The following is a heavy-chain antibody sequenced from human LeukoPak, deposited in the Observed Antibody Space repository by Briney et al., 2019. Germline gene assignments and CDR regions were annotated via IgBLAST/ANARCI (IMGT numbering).Heavy chain of an antibody. CDR1: GFTFGNHW. CDR3: ARDSVHGYYDSSGYSALFDY. D-gene: IGHD3-22*01. J-gene: IGHJ4*02. Sequence: GGSLRLSCAASGFTFGNHWMSWVRQAPGKGLEWVANIKEDGSEKYYVDSVKGRFTISRDNAKNSLYLQVNSLRAEDTAVYYCARDSVHGYYDSSGYSALFDYWGQGTLATVSS. CDR2: IKEDGSEK. V-gene: IGHV3-7*01.